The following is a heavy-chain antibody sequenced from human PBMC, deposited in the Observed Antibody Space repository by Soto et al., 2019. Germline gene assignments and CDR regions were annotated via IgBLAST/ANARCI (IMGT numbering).Heavy chain of an antibody. J-gene: IGHJ4*02. Sequence: QVQLQESGPGLVKPSETLSLTCTVSGGSISSYYWSWIRQPPGKGLEWIGYIYYSGSTNYNPSLKTLVTLSVATSKYHFSLKLSSVTAADTAVYYCASRYVSCFAYWGQGTLVTVSS. CDR3: ASRYVSCFAY. CDR2: IYYSGST. CDR1: GGSISSYY. D-gene: IGHD2-2*01. V-gene: IGHV4-59*08.